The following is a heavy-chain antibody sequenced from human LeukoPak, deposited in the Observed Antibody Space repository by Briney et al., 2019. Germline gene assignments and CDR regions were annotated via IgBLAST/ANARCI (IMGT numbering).Heavy chain of an antibody. V-gene: IGHV1-2*06. J-gene: IGHJ4*02. D-gene: IGHD3-10*01. CDR3: AAGEFGKFDY. CDR1: GYTFTVYY. Sequence: ASVTVSCTASGYTFTVYYMHWVRQAPGQGLEWMGRINPNSGGTNYAQKFQGRVTMTRDTSISTAYMELSRLRSDDTAVYYCAAGEFGKFDYWGQGTLVTVSS. CDR2: INPNSGGT.